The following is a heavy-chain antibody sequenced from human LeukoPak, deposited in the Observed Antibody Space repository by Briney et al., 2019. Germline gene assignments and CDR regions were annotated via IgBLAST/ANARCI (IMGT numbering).Heavy chain of an antibody. CDR1: GGTFSSYA. CDR2: IIPIFGTA. Sequence: SVKVSCKASGGTFSSYAISWVRQAPGQELEWMGRIIPIFGTANYAQKFQGRVTITTDESTSTAYMELSSLRSEDTAVYYCASGYYYDSSGYYWGQGTLVTVSS. V-gene: IGHV1-69*05. D-gene: IGHD3-22*01. CDR3: ASGYYYDSSGYY. J-gene: IGHJ4*02.